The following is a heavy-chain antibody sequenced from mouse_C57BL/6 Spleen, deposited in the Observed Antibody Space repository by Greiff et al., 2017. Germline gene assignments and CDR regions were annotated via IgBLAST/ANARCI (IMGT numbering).Heavy chain of an antibody. V-gene: IGHV1-15*01. CDR2: IDPETGGT. Sequence: QVQLQQSGAELVRPGASVTLSCKASGYTFTDYEMHWVKQTPVHGLEWIGAIDPETGGTAYNQKFKGKAILTADKSSSTAYMELRSLTSEDSAVYYCTSGGKSNPFDYWGQGTTLTVSS. CDR1: GYTFTDYE. J-gene: IGHJ2*01. D-gene: IGHD1-1*02. CDR3: TSGGKSNPFDY.